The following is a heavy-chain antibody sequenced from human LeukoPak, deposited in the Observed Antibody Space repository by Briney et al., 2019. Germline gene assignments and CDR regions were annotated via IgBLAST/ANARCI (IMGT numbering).Heavy chain of an antibody. CDR1: GFTFSSYA. CDR3: AKYYYAYYGTFDY. V-gene: IGHV3-23*01. Sequence: LPGGSLRLSCAASGFTFSSYAMSWVRQAPGKGLEWVSAISGSGGSTYYADSVKGRFTISRDNSKNTLYLQMNSLRAEDTAVYYCAKYYYAYYGTFDYWGQGSLVTVSS. CDR2: ISGSGGST. D-gene: IGHD1-26*01. J-gene: IGHJ4*02.